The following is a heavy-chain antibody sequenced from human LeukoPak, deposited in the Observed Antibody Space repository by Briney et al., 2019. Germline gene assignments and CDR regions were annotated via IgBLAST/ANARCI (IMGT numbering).Heavy chain of an antibody. Sequence: ASVKVSCKASGYTFTSYGISWVRQAPGQGLEWMGWISAYNGNTNYAQKLQGRVTMTTYTSTSTAYMELRSLRSDDTAVYYCARGKIGYSSSWSHFDYWGQGTLVTVSS. CDR3: ARGKIGYSSSWSHFDY. V-gene: IGHV1-18*01. D-gene: IGHD6-13*01. J-gene: IGHJ4*02. CDR1: GYTFTSYG. CDR2: ISAYNGNT.